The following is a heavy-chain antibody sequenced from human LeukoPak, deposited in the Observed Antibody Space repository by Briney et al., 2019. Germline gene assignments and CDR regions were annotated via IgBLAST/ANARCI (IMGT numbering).Heavy chain of an antibody. J-gene: IGHJ3*02. CDR1: GGSFSGYY. CDR3: ARAQSGAFDI. Sequence: SETLSLTCAVYGGSFSGYYWSWIRQPPGKGLEWIGEINHSGSTNYNPSLKSRVTISEDSSKNQFSLKVSSVTAADTAVYYCARAQSGAFDIWGQGTMVTVSS. V-gene: IGHV4-34*01. CDR2: INHSGST.